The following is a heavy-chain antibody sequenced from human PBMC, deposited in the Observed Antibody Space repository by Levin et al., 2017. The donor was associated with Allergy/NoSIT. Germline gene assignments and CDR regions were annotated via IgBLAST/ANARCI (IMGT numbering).Heavy chain of an antibody. D-gene: IGHD3-22*01. J-gene: IGHJ4*02. CDR2: ISSSSSYI. V-gene: IGHV3-21*01. CDR1: GFTFSSYS. CDR3: ARDRDTMIVVDNGSPLGVDY. Sequence: GESLKISCAASGFTFSSYSMNWVRQAPGKGLEWVSSISSSSSYIYYADSVKGRFTISRDNAKNSLYLQMNSLRAEDTAVYYCARDRDTMIVVDNGSPLGVDYWGQGTLVTVSS.